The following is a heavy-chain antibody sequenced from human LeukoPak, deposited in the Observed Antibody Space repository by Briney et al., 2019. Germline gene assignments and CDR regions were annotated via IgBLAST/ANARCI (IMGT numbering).Heavy chain of an antibody. Sequence: SETLSLTCTVSGYSISSGYYWGWIRQPPGKGLEWIGSIYHSGSTYYNPSLKSRVTISVDTSKNQFSLKLSSVTAADTAVYYCAREGDLRSKGFDYWGQGTLVTVSS. CDR1: GYSISSGYY. CDR2: IYHSGST. J-gene: IGHJ4*02. V-gene: IGHV4-38-2*02. D-gene: IGHD3-16*01. CDR3: AREGDLRSKGFDY.